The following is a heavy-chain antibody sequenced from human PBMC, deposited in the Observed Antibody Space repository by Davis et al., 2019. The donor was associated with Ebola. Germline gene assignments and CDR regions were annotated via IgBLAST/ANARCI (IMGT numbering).Heavy chain of an antibody. V-gene: IGHV1-18*04. Sequence: ASVKVSCKASGYTFTSYGISWVRQAPGQGLEWMGWISAYNGNTNYAQKLQGRVTMTTDTSTSTAYMELRSLRSDDTAVYYCARGGYYDSSGYYSDPWGQGTLVTVSS. D-gene: IGHD3-22*01. CDR2: ISAYNGNT. CDR1: GYTFTSYG. CDR3: ARGGYYDSSGYYSDP. J-gene: IGHJ5*02.